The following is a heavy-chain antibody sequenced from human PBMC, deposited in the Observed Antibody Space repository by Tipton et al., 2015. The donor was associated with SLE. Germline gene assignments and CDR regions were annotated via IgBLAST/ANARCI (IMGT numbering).Heavy chain of an antibody. CDR1: GYTFTSYG. CDR3: ARSPAITIFGVENGGFDY. CDR2: ISAYNGNT. V-gene: IGHV1-18*01. D-gene: IGHD3-3*01. Sequence: QVQLVQSGAEVKKPGASVKVSCKASGYTFTSYGISWVRQAPGQGLEWMGWISAYNGNTNYAQKLQGRVTMTTDTSTSTAYMELRSLRSDDTAVYYCARSPAITIFGVENGGFDYWGQGTLVTVSS. J-gene: IGHJ4*02.